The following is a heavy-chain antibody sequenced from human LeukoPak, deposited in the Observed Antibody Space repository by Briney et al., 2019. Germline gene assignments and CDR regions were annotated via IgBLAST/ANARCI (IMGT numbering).Heavy chain of an antibody. J-gene: IGHJ6*02. V-gene: IGHV4/OR15-8*01. Sequence: PSETLSLTCVVSGGSISSSNWWSWVCQPPEKGLEWIGEIYQSDVANHNPSLKSRVTISVDKSKNQFSLMVSSVTAADTAVYYCARVYYDSSAYYRYGMDVWGQGTTVTVSS. CDR2: IYQSDVA. CDR3: ARVYYDSSAYYRYGMDV. D-gene: IGHD3-22*01. CDR1: GGSISSSNW.